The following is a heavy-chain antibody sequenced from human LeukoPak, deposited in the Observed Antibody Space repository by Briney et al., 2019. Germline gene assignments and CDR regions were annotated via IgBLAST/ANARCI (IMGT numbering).Heavy chain of an antibody. CDR3: ARGGLGYCSGGSCGAFDI. Sequence: KPSETLSLTRTVSGGSISSYYWSWIRQPAGKGLEWIGRIYTSGSTNYNPSLKSRVTMSVDTSKNQFSLKLSSVTAADTAVYYCARGGLGYCSGGSCGAFDIWGQGTMVTVSS. D-gene: IGHD2-15*01. J-gene: IGHJ3*02. CDR1: GGSISSYY. V-gene: IGHV4-4*07. CDR2: IYTSGST.